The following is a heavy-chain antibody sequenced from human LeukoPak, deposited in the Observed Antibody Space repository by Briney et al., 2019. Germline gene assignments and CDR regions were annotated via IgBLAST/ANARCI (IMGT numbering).Heavy chain of an antibody. V-gene: IGHV3-23*01. J-gene: IGHJ4*02. D-gene: IGHD5-18*01. CDR2: ISGSGGST. Sequence: GGSLRLSCAASGFTVSSNYMSWVRQAPGKGLEWVSVISGSGGSTYYADSVKGRFTISRDNSKNTLYLQMNSLRAEDTAVYYCAKDGSRRGYSFYFDYWGQGTLVTVSS. CDR3: AKDGSRRGYSFYFDY. CDR1: GFTVSSNY.